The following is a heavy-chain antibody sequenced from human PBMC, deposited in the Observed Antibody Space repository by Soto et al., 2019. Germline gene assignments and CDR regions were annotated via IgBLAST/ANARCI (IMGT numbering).Heavy chain of an antibody. V-gene: IGHV4-39*01. CDR3: ARMVRGNSNFDY. CDR2: IYYSGST. J-gene: IGHJ4*02. Sequence: QLQLQESGPGLVKPSETLSLTCTVSSGSISTSTSYWGWIRQSPGKGLEWIGNIYYSGSTDYNPSLKSRVTMSVDTSMIQFSLKLRSVTAADTAVYYCARMVRGNSNFDYWGQGTLVTVSS. D-gene: IGHD3-10*01. CDR1: SGSISTSTSY.